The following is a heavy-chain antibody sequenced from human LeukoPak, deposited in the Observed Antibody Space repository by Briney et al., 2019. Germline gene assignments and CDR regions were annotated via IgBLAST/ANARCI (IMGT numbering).Heavy chain of an antibody. V-gene: IGHV3-48*02. CDR1: GFTFSNAW. D-gene: IGHD2-15*01. J-gene: IGHJ4*02. CDR3: ARLWGFCSGSSCYSRPY. CDR2: ISSDSNLI. Sequence: HTGGSLRLSCAASGFTFSNAWMSWVRQAPGKGLEWVSYISSDSNLIYYADSVKGRFTISRDNAKNSLYLQMNSLRDEDTAVYYCARLWGFCSGSSCYSRPYWGQGTLVTVSS.